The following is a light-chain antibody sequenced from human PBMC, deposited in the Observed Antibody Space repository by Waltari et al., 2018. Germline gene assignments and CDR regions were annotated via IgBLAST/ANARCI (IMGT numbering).Light chain of an antibody. CDR2: DVT. J-gene: IGLJ3*02. CDR1: GSDVGEYNS. V-gene: IGLV2-11*02. Sequence: QSALTQPRSVSGSPGRSGTISCTGPGSDVGEYNSFSWYQQHPGKAPKLVIYDVTKRHSVVPHRFSCSKYGNSASLTVSGIQAEDEADYSCCSYAGTWVFGGGTKLTVL. CDR3: CSYAGTWV.